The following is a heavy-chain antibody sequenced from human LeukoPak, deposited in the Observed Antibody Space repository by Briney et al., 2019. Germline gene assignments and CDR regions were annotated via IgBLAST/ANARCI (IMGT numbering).Heavy chain of an antibody. V-gene: IGHV3-30*02. D-gene: IGHD3-10*01. J-gene: IGHJ4*02. Sequence: GGSLRLSCAASGFTFSSYGMHWVRQAPGKGLEWVAFIRYDGSNKYYADSVKGRFTISRDNSKNTLYLQMNSLRAEDTAVYYCAKDPHQYYYGSGSYYINWGQGTLVTVSS. CDR1: GFTFSSYG. CDR2: IRYDGSNK. CDR3: AKDPHQYYYGSGSYYIN.